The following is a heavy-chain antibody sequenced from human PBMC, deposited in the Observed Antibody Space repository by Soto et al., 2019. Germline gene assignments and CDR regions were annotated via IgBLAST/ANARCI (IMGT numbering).Heavy chain of an antibody. V-gene: IGHV3-74*01. Sequence: GGSLRLSCAASAFTFKNHWMHWVRQVPGKGPVWVSRINGDGSFTSYADAVKGRFTISRDNSKNTLYLQMNSLRAEDTAVYYCAKDSYYHDTSGYYIFDYWGQGTLVTVSS. D-gene: IGHD3-22*01. CDR3: AKDSYYHDTSGYYIFDY. CDR2: INGDGSFT. CDR1: AFTFKNHW. J-gene: IGHJ4*02.